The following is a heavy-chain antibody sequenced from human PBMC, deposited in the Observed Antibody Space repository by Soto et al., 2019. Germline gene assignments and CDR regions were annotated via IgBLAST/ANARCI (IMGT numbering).Heavy chain of an antibody. D-gene: IGHD6-19*01. J-gene: IGHJ4*02. CDR2: ISGSGGST. V-gene: IGHV3-23*01. CDR3: ALPEGLSSG. CDR1: GFTFSSYA. Sequence: EVQLLESGGGLVQPGGSLRLSCAASGFTFSSYAMSWVRQAPGKGLEWVSAISGSGGSTYYADSVKGRFTISRDNSKSTLYLQMNSMRAEDTAVYYWALPEGLSSGWAQGTLVTVSS.